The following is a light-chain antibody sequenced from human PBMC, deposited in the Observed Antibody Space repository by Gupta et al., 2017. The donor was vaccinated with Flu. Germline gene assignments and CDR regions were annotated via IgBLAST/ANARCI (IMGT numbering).Light chain of an antibody. CDR1: PTISTW. J-gene: IGKJ1*01. CDR3: QHYNTYPWT. Sequence: GDRGTITCRGRPTISTWLTWYQEKTGEGPDLLIYRASTLERGVPSRFRGSGCGTEFILTISNLQPDEFSTYYCQHYNTYPWTFGQGTKVEIK. CDR2: RAS. V-gene: IGKV1-5*03.